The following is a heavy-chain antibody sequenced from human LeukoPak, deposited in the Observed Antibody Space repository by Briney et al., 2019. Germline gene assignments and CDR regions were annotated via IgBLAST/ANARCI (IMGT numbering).Heavy chain of an antibody. CDR1: GFTFRNYW. CDR2: IKQDGSDR. Sequence: GGSLRLSCAASGFTFRNYWMSWVRQAPGTGLEWVANIKQDGSDRNYVTSVRGRFTISGDNAESSLYLQMNSLRVEGTAVYYCVRNLAVAGTCFDSWGQGTLVTVSS. CDR3: VRNLAVAGTCFDS. D-gene: IGHD6-19*01. V-gene: IGHV3-7*03. J-gene: IGHJ4*02.